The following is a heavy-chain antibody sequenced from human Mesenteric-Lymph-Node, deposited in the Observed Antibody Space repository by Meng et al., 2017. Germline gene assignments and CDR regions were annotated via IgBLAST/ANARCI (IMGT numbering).Heavy chain of an antibody. CDR3: AREVGTRSGYIY. J-gene: IGHJ4*02. CDR1: GGSISSSTYY. CDR2: YYYGRSS. V-gene: IGHV4-39*07. Sequence: GSLRLSCSVSGGSISSSTYYWGWLRQVPDKGLEWIGSYYYGRSSFQNPSIRSRVTISVATSRNQFSLKLTSVTAAGTAVYYCAREVGTRSGYIYWSQGTRVTVSS. D-gene: IGHD5-18*01.